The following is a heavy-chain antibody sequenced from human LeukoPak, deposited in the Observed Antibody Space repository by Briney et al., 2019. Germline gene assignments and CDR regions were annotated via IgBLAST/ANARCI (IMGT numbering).Heavy chain of an antibody. D-gene: IGHD5-18*01. CDR1: RFTFRDYY. Sequence: GSLRLSSAASRFTFRDYYMSWIRPAPGKGLERVSYISSSGSTIYYADSVKGRFTISRDNAKNSLYLQMNSLRAEDTAVYYCARDAVDTAMVTFDYWGQGTLVTVSS. V-gene: IGHV3-11*01. CDR3: ARDAVDTAMVTFDY. J-gene: IGHJ4*02. CDR2: ISSSGSTI.